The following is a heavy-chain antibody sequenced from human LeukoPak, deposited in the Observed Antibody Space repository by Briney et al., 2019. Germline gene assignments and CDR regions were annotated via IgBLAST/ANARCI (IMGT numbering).Heavy chain of an antibody. Sequence: GSSVKVSCKASGGTFSSYAISWVRQAPGQGLEWMGRIIPILGIANYAQKFQGRVTITADKSTSTANMELSSLRSEDTAVYYCASPPDYGGNQFDYWGQGTLVTVSS. CDR3: ASPPDYGGNQFDY. D-gene: IGHD4-23*01. CDR1: GGTFSSYA. J-gene: IGHJ4*02. V-gene: IGHV1-69*04. CDR2: IIPILGIA.